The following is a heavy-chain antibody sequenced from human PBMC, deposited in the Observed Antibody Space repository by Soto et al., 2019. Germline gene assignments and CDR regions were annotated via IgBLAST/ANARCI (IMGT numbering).Heavy chain of an antibody. Sequence: ASVKVSCQASGXTLTNHAIHLVRQAPGQRLEWMGWINAGNGNTKYSQKFQGRVTITRDTSASTAYMELSSLRSEDTAVYYCARDSGGMDVWGQGTTVTVSS. CDR3: ARDSGGMDV. CDR2: INAGNGNT. V-gene: IGHV1-3*01. CDR1: GXTLTNHA. J-gene: IGHJ6*02.